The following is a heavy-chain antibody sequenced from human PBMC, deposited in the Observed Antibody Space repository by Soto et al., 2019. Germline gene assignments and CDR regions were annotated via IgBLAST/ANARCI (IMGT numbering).Heavy chain of an antibody. CDR1: GDSISTNSYC. J-gene: IGHJ4*02. Sequence: SETLSLTCTVSGDSISTNSYCWGWIRQPPGQGLEWIGLFYYSGSTYYNPSLKSRVTISVDTSKNQFSLKLSSVTAADTAVYYCARSSTSANYFDYWGQGTLVTVSS. D-gene: IGHD2-2*01. CDR2: FYYSGST. V-gene: IGHV4-39*07. CDR3: ARSSTSANYFDY.